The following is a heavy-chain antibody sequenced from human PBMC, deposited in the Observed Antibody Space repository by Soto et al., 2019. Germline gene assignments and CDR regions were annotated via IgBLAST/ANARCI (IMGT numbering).Heavy chain of an antibody. V-gene: IGHV5-51*01. J-gene: IGHJ4*02. CDR1: GYSFTTYW. CDR3: ARANTAYVSDY. Sequence: GESLKISCKGSGYSFTTYWIGWVRQMPGKGLEWMGIIYPGDSDTRYSPSFQGQVTISADKSITTAYLQWSSLQASDTAMYYCARANTAYVSDYWGQGTLVTVSS. CDR2: IYPGDSDT. D-gene: IGHD5-12*01.